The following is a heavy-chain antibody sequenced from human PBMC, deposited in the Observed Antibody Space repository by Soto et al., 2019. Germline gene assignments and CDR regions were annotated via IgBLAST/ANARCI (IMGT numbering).Heavy chain of an antibody. D-gene: IGHD2-2*01. CDR2: IYYSGST. CDR3: ARARESTYYYYYYYMDV. Sequence: PSETLSLTCTVSGGSISSHYWSWIRQPPGKGLEWIGYIYYSGSTNYNPSLKSRVTISVDTSKNQFSLKLSSVTAADTAVYYCARARESTYYYYYYYMDVWGKGTTVTVSS. CDR1: GGSISSHY. V-gene: IGHV4-59*11. J-gene: IGHJ6*03.